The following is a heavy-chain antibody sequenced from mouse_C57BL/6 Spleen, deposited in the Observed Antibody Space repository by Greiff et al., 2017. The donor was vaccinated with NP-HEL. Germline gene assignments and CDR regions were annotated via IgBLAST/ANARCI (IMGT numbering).Heavy chain of an antibody. J-gene: IGHJ1*03. V-gene: IGHV1-39*01. CDR2: INPKYGTT. Sequence: VQLKESGPELVKPGASVKISCKASGYSFTDYNMNWVKQSHGKSLEWIGVINPKYGTTSYNQKFKGKATLTVDQSSSTAYMQLNSLTSEDSAVYYCARRKNYSNSYWYFDVWGTGTTVTVSS. D-gene: IGHD2-5*01. CDR3: ARRKNYSNSYWYFDV. CDR1: GYSFTDYN.